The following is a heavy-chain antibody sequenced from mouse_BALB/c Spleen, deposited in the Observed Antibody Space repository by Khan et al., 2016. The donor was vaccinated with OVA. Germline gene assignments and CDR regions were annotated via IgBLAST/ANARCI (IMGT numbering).Heavy chain of an antibody. Sequence: QVQLKQSGAELAKPGASLKMSCTASGYTFTTYWMHWVNQRPGQGLEWIGYINPTSGFTDYNQKFKDKATLTADKSTSTAYMQLSSLTSDDAAVYYCARDRIEYWGQGTTLTVSS. CDR1: GYTFTTYW. J-gene: IGHJ2*01. V-gene: IGHV1-7*01. CDR3: ARDRIEY. CDR2: INPTSGFT.